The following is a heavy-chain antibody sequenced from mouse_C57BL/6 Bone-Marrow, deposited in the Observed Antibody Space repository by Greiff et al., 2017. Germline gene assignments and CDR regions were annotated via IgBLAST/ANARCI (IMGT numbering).Heavy chain of an antibody. V-gene: IGHV14-2*01. CDR1: GFNIKDYY. D-gene: IGHD2-12*01. J-gene: IGHJ3*01. CDR2: IDPEDGET. CDR3: APCYDWFAY. Sequence: EVQLQQSGAELVKPGAPVKLSCTASGFNIKDYYMHWVKQRTEQGLEWIGRIDPEDGETKYAPKFQGKATITADTSSNTAYLQLSSLTSEDTAVYYCAPCYDWFAYWGQGTLVTVSA.